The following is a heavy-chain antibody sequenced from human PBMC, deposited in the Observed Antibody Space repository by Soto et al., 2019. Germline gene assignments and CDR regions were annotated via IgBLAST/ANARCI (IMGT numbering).Heavy chain of an antibody. CDR1: GGSISSYY. V-gene: IGHV4-59*01. J-gene: IGHJ4*02. Sequence: SETLSLTCTVSGGSISSYYWSWIRQPPGKGLEWIGYIYYSGSTNYNPSLKSRVTISVDTSKNQFSLKLSSVTAADTAVFYCARGLSGIAVAGPYFDYWGQGTLVTVSS. CDR2: IYYSGST. CDR3: ARGLSGIAVAGPYFDY. D-gene: IGHD6-19*01.